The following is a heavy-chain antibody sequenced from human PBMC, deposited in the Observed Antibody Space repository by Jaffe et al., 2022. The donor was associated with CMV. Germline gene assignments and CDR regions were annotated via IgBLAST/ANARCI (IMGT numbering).Heavy chain of an antibody. CDR2: IWYDGSNK. J-gene: IGHJ4*02. CDR3: ARGSWIQLWQGLYY. CDR1: GFTFSSYG. Sequence: QVQLVESGGGVVQPGRSLRLSCAASGFTFSSYGMHWVRQAPGKGLEWVAVIWYDGSNKYYADSVKGRFTISRDNSKNTLYLQMNSLRAEDTAVYYCARGSWIQLWQGLYYWGQGTLVTVSS. V-gene: IGHV3-33*01. D-gene: IGHD5-18*01.